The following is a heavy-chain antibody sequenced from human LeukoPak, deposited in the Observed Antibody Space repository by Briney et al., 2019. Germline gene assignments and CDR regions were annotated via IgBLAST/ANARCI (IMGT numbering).Heavy chain of an antibody. CDR3: AKPYYYGSGSYYFDY. CDR1: GFTFSSYG. J-gene: IGHJ4*02. Sequence: PGGSLRLSCAASGFTFSSYGMHWVRQAPGKGLEWVAVISCDGSNKYYADSVKGRFTISRDNSKNTLYLQMNSLRAEDTAVYYCAKPYYYGSGSYYFDYWGQGTLVTVSS. V-gene: IGHV3-30*18. D-gene: IGHD3-10*01. CDR2: ISCDGSNK.